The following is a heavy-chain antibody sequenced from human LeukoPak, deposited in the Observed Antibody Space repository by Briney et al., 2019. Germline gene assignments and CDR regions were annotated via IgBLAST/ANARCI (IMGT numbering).Heavy chain of an antibody. CDR2: INTNTGNP. D-gene: IGHD6-19*01. J-gene: IGHJ3*02. CDR3: ARVISGWGPGDASDI. CDR1: GYTFTSYA. V-gene: IGHV7-4-1*02. Sequence: ASVKVSRKASGYTFTSYAMNWVRQAPGQGLEWMGWINTNTGNPTYAQGFTGRFVFSLDTSVSTTYLQISSLKAEDTAVYYCARVISGWGPGDASDIWGQGTMVTVSS.